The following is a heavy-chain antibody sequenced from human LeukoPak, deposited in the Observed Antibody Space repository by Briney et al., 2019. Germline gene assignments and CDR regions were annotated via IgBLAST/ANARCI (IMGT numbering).Heavy chain of an antibody. CDR3: ARHDTVTAPFDY. V-gene: IGHV5-51*01. Sequence: GESLKISCKGSGYSFPSYWIGLVRQMPGKGLEWMGIIYPGDSDTRYSPSFQGQVTISADKSISTAHLQWSSLKASDTAMYYCARHDTVTAPFDYWGQGTLVTVSS. CDR1: GYSFPSYW. CDR2: IYPGDSDT. D-gene: IGHD4-17*01. J-gene: IGHJ4*02.